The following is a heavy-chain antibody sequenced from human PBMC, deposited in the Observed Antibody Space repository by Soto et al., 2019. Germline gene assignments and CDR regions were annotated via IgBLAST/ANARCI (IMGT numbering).Heavy chain of an antibody. CDR1: GFPVSTND. D-gene: IGHD2-2*01. V-gene: IGHV3-66*01. CDR3: ARGTPPADYFDF. Sequence: GGGLRLCCAASGFPVSTNDMNWVRQTPGKGLEWVPVIYSGGGTYYSDSARGRFTISRDNSKNMLVLKMNSLRAEDTAVYYCARGTPPADYFDFWGQGTLVTVSS. CDR2: IYSGGGT. J-gene: IGHJ4*02.